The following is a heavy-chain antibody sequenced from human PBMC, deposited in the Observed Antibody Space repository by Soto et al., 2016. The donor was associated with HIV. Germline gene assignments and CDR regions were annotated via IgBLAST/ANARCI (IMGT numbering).Heavy chain of an antibody. CDR1: GYSFTNYD. CDR3: ARDVFDI. J-gene: IGHJ3*02. CDR2: VDPNSGNT. Sequence: QVQLVQSGAEVKKPGASVKVSCKASGYSFTNYDINWVRQAAGQGLEWMAWVDPNSGNTGYAQNFQGRVNITRNTSISTAYMELSSLRSEDTAVYYCARDVFDIWGQGTMVTVSS. V-gene: IGHV1-8*03.